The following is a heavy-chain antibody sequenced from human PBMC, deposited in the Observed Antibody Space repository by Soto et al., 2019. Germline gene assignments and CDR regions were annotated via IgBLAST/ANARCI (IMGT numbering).Heavy chain of an antibody. CDR1: GFIFSDYV. V-gene: IGHV3-23*01. J-gene: IGHJ4*02. CDR2: ISGSGDDT. Sequence: EVQLLESGGGLVQPGESLRLSCAASGFIFSDYVMAWVRQTPGKGLEWVSKISGSGDDTEYAASVKGRFNISRDNSKNTLYLQMNSLRAEDTAVYSCAQLDYGDLFDYWGRGTLVTVSS. D-gene: IGHD4-17*01. CDR3: AQLDYGDLFDY.